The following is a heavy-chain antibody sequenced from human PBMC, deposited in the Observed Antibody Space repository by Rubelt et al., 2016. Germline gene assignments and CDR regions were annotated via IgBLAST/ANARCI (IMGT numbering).Heavy chain of an antibody. CDR2: IKQDGSAK. CDR1: GFTFSSYW. CDR3: ARGKCSSTSCYRIDAFDI. V-gene: IGHV3-7*01. D-gene: IGHD2-2*02. J-gene: IGHJ3*02. Sequence: EVQLVESGGGLVQPGGSLRLSCAASGFTFSSYWMSWVRQAPGKGLEWVANIKQDGSAKYYVDSVKGRFTISRDNAKNSLYLQMNSLRAEETAVYYCARGKCSSTSCYRIDAFDIWGQGTMVTVSS.